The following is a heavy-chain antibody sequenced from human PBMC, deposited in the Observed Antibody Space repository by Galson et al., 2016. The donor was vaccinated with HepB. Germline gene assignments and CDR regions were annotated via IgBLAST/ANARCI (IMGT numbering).Heavy chain of an antibody. CDR3: ARHSRPELGIEPPGTRGFDP. V-gene: IGHV3-48*02. CDR1: GFTFGAYS. J-gene: IGHJ5*02. CDR2: ISNTRSVI. Sequence: SLRLSCAASGFTFGAYSMNWVRQAPGKGLEWISYISNTRSVIHYADSVKGRFTISRDNVNNSLYLQMNSLRDEDTAVYYCARHSRPELGIEPPGTRGFDPWGQGTLVTVSS. D-gene: IGHD6-13*01.